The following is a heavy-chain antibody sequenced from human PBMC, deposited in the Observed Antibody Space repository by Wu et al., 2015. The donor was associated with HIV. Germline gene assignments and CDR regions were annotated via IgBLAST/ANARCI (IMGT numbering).Heavy chain of an antibody. D-gene: IGHD6-13*01. CDR1: GYTFTRYG. V-gene: IGHV1-18*01. CDR3: ARELPGIAAAGTILGVXWWFDP. CDR2: ISAYNGNT. J-gene: IGHJ5*02. Sequence: QVQLVQSGAEVKKPGASVKVSCKASGYTFTRYGISWVRQAPGQGLEWMGWISAYNGNTNYAQKLQGRVTMTTDTSTSTAYMELRSLRSDDTAVYYCARELPGIAAAGTILGVXWWFDPWGQGNPWSPVSS.